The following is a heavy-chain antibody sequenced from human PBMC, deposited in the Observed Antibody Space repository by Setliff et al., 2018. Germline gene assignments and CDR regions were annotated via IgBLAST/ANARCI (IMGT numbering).Heavy chain of an antibody. CDR2: INPSGGST. D-gene: IGHD3-10*01. J-gene: IGHJ5*02. V-gene: IGHV1-46*01. CDR1: GHTFTSYF. Sequence: ASVKVSCKASGHTFTSYFIHWVRQAPGQGLEWMGIINPSGGSTSYAQKFQGRVTMTRDTSTMTVYMELSSLRSEDTAMYYCARGPYGSGRHGWFDPWGQGTLVTVSS. CDR3: ARGPYGSGRHGWFDP.